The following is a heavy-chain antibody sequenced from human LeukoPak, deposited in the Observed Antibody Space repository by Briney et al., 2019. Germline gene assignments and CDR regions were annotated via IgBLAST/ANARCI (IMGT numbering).Heavy chain of an antibody. Sequence: SETLSLTCTVSGGSISSYYWSWIRQPPVKGLEWIGYIYYSGSTNYNPSLKSRVTISVDTSKNQFSLKLSSVTAADTAVYYCARGGRITMIVVDDDAFDIWGQGTMVTVSS. CDR1: GGSISSYY. CDR3: ARGGRITMIVVDDDAFDI. CDR2: IYYSGST. J-gene: IGHJ3*02. V-gene: IGHV4-59*01. D-gene: IGHD3-22*01.